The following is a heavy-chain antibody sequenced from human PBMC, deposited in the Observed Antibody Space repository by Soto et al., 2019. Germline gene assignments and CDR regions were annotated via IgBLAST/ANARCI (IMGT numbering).Heavy chain of an antibody. J-gene: IGHJ4*02. CDR3: AKFSGCSCGSCYSGLDY. Sequence: EVQLLESGGGLVQPGGSLRLSCAASGFTFSSYAMSWVRQAPGKGLEWVSAISGSGGSTYYADSVKGRFTISRDNSKYTLYLQMNSLRAEDTAVYYCAKFSGCSCGSCYSGLDYWGQGTLVTVSS. D-gene: IGHD2-15*01. V-gene: IGHV3-23*01. CDR1: GFTFSSYA. CDR2: ISGSGGST.